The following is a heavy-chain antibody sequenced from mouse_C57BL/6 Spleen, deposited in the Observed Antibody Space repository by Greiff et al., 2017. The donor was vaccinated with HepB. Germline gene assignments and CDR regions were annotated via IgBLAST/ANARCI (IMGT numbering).Heavy chain of an antibody. CDR1: GYTFTSYD. D-gene: IGHD1-1*01. Sequence: QVQLKQPGAELVMPGASVKLSCKASGYTFTSYDINWVKQRPGQGLEWIGWIYPRDGSTKYNEKFKGKATLTVDTSSSTAYMELHSLTSEDSAVYFCARWGDYYGWGQGTTLTVSS. V-gene: IGHV1-85*01. CDR2: IYPRDGST. CDR3: ARWGDYYG. J-gene: IGHJ2*01.